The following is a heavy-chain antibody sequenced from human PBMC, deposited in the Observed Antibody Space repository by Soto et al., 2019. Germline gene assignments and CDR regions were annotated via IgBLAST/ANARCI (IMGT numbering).Heavy chain of an antibody. CDR3: ERDGLLGYFDY. CDR1: GFTFSSYA. CDR2: ISYDGSNK. Sequence: QVQLVESGGGVVQPGRSLRLSCAASGFTFSSYAMHWVRQAPGKGLEWVAVISYDGSNKYYADSVKGRFTISRDNSKRTLYLQINSLSAEDTAVYYCERDGLLGYFDYWGQGTLFTVSS. V-gene: IGHV3-30-3*01. J-gene: IGHJ4*02. D-gene: IGHD3-16*01.